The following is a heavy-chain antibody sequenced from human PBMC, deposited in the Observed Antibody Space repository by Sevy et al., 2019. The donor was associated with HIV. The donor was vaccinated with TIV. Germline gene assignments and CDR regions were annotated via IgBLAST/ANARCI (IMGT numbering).Heavy chain of an antibody. CDR1: GFTFSSYW. CDR2: IKPSGSEK. CDR3: RTWIQQSLMYY. V-gene: IGHV3-7*01. Sequence: GGSLRLSCAASGFTFSSYWMTWVRQAPGKRPEWVADIKPSGSEKKYVDSVKGRFTVSRDNAKNILYPQMNSLRVEDTAVYYCRTWIQQSLMYYWYQGTLVTVSS. J-gene: IGHJ4*02. D-gene: IGHD5-18*01.